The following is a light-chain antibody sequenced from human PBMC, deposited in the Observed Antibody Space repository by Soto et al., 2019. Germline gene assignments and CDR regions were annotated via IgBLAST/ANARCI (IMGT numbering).Light chain of an antibody. Sequence: EIVMTQSPATLSVSPGERATLSCRASQSVGNNLAWYQQKPGQAPRLLIHAASARATGIPASFSGSGSGTEFTLTISSLQSEDFAVYYCQQYDDWPRTFGQGTKVEIK. CDR3: QQYDDWPRT. V-gene: IGKV3-15*01. CDR2: AAS. J-gene: IGKJ1*01. CDR1: QSVGNN.